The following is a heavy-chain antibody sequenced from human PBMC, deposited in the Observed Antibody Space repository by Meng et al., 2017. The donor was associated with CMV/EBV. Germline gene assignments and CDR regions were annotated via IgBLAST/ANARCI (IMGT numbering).Heavy chain of an antibody. CDR2: SSSSYI. V-gene: IGHV3-21*01. D-gene: IGHD3-3*01. J-gene: IGHJ4*02. CDR3: ARSPPWNYDFWGGYMH. Sequence: SSSSYINHADSVKGRFTISRDNAKNSLYLQMNSLRGEDTAVYYCARSPPWNYDFWGGYMHWGQGTLVTVSS.